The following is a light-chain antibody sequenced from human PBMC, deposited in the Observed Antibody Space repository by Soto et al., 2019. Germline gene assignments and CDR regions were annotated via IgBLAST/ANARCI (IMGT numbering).Light chain of an antibody. V-gene: IGKV1-39*01. Sequence: DIQMTQSPTSLSASVGDRVSITCRASETINIYLNWYQKKSGEAPKILIYAASSLQSRVPSRFSCSGAATGFTPTISSLQPYDFATYYGQQTYSTPGTFGQGTKVEIK. CDR2: AAS. CDR3: QQTYSTPGT. J-gene: IGKJ1*01. CDR1: ETINIY.